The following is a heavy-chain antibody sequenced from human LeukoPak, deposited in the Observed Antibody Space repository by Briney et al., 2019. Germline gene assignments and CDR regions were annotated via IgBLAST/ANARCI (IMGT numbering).Heavy chain of an antibody. D-gene: IGHD5-18*01. V-gene: IGHV3-11*04. CDR1: GFTFSDYY. CDR3: ARDVDTAMVNWFDP. J-gene: IGHJ5*02. Sequence: GGSLRLSCAASGFTFSDYYMSWIRQAPGKGLEWVSYISSSGSTIYYADSVKGRFTISRDNAKNSLYLQMNSLRAEDTAVYYCARDVDTAMVNWFDPWGQGILVTVSS. CDR2: ISSSGSTI.